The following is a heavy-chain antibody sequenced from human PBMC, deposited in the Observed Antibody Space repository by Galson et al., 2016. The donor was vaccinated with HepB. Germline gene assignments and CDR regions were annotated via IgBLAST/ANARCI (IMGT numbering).Heavy chain of an antibody. J-gene: IGHJ3*02. CDR2: IFHSGRV. V-gene: IGHV4-4*02. D-gene: IGHD5-18*01. Sequence: SETLSLTCAVSGGSISSSDWWTWVRQPPGQGLEWIGQIFHSGRVNYTPSLASRVTISVDTSNNHFSLRLTSVTAADTALYYCARVQDTVLVTGGFDIWGQGTMVTVSS. CDR3: ARVQDTVLVTGGFDI. CDR1: GGSISSSDW.